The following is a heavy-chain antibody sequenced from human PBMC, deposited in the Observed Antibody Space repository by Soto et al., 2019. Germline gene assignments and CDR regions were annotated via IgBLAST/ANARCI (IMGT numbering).Heavy chain of an antibody. J-gene: IGHJ3*02. CDR2: IDWDDDK. Sequence: SCPTLVKPTQTLTLTRTFSGFSLSTSGMRVGWIRQPPGKALEWLARIDWDDDKFYSKSLKTRLTISKDTSKNQVVLTMTNMDPVDTATYYCGGDSSGYDAFDIWGQGTMVTVSS. CDR3: GGDSSGYDAFDI. D-gene: IGHD3-22*01. CDR1: GFSLSTSGMR. V-gene: IGHV2-70*04.